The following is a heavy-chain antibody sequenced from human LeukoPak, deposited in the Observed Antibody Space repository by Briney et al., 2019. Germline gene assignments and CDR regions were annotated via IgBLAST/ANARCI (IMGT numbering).Heavy chain of an antibody. CDR3: ARRGYYYDSSDSWFDP. Sequence: PSETLSLTCTVSGDSISSGDYYWSWIRQPAGKGLEWIGRISSSGSTNYNPSLKSRVTISVDTSKNQFSLKLSSVTAADTAVYYCARRGYYYDSSDSWFDPWGQGTLVTVSS. J-gene: IGHJ5*02. CDR2: ISSSGST. CDR1: GDSISSGDYY. V-gene: IGHV4-61*02. D-gene: IGHD3-22*01.